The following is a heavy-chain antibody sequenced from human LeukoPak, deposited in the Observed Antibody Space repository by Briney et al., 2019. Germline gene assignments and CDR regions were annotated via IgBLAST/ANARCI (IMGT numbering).Heavy chain of an antibody. CDR3: ARDRGIAAAGTPSEY. J-gene: IGHJ4*02. V-gene: IGHV1-2*02. CDR1: GYTFTGYY. Sequence: ASVKVSCKASGYTFTGYYMHWLRQAPGQGLEWMGWINPNSGGTNYAQKFQGRVTMTRDTSISTAYMELSRLRSDDTAVYYCARDRGIAAAGTPSEYWGQGTLVTVSS. D-gene: IGHD6-13*01. CDR2: INPNSGGT.